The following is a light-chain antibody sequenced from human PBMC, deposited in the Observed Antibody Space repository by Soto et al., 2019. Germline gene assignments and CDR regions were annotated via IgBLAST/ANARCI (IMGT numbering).Light chain of an antibody. Sequence: EIVMTQSPATLSVSPGERATLSCRASQSVSDNLAWYQQKPGQAPRLLIYGASTRATGIPARFSGIGSGTEFTLTISSLQSEDFAVYYCQQYNNWPLTFGGGTKVEIK. CDR3: QQYNNWPLT. CDR2: GAS. J-gene: IGKJ4*01. V-gene: IGKV3D-15*01. CDR1: QSVSDN.